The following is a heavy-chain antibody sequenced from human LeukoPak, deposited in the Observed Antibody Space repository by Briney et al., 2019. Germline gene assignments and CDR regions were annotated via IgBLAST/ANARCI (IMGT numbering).Heavy chain of an antibody. D-gene: IGHD6-19*01. J-gene: IGHJ4*02. Sequence: ASVKVSCKASGGTFSSYAISWVRQAPGQGLEWMGRMNPNSGGTNYAQKFQGRVTMTRDTSISTAYMELSGLRSDDTAVYYCVRYNSVWSEDYWGLGTLVTVSS. CDR1: GGTFSSYA. CDR2: MNPNSGGT. V-gene: IGHV1-2*06. CDR3: VRYNSVWSEDY.